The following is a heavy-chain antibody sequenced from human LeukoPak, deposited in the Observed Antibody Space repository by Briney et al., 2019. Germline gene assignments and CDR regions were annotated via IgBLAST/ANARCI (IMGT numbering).Heavy chain of an antibody. CDR1: GFSVSSNY. J-gene: IGHJ4*02. D-gene: IGHD6-13*01. V-gene: IGHV3-53*04. Sequence: PGGSLRLSCAASGFSVSSNYMNWVRQAPGKGLECVSVIFSRGKTSYADSVKGRFTISRHNSENTLYLQMNSLRAEDTAVYYCTSSSPTSYSDYWGQGTLVTVSS. CDR3: TSSSPTSYSDY. CDR2: IFSRGKT.